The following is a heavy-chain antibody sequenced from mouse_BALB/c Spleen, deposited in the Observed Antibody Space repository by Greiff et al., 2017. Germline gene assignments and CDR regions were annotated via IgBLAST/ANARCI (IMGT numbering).Heavy chain of an antibody. CDR1: GFTFSSYA. V-gene: IGHV5-9-4*01. CDR2: ISSGGSYT. J-gene: IGHJ2*01. CDR3: ARGVDY. Sequence: EVQGVESGGGLVKPGGSLKLSCAASGFTFSSYAMSWVRQSPEKRLEWVAEISSGGSYTYYPDTVTGRFTISRDNAKNTLYLEMSSLRSEDTAMYYCARGVDYWGQGTTLTVSS.